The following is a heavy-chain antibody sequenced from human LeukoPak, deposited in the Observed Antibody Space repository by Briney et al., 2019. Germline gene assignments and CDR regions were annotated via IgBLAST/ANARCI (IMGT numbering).Heavy chain of an antibody. V-gene: IGHV4-39*01. CDR1: GGSISSSSYY. J-gene: IGHJ5*02. D-gene: IGHD3-3*01. CDR3: ARPNPYDFWSGYSTWFDP. Sequence: SETLSLTCTVSGGSISSSSYYWGWIRQPPGKGLEWIGSIYYSGSTYYNPSLKSRVTISVDTSKNQFSLKLSSVTAADTAVYYSARPNPYDFWSGYSTWFDPWGQGTLVTVSS. CDR2: IYYSGST.